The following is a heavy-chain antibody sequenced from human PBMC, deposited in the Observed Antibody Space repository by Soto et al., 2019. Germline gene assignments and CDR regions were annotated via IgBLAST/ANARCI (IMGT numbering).Heavy chain of an antibody. J-gene: IGHJ6*03. CDR1: GGSXSRYY. V-gene: IGHV4-59*01. Sequence: PAETLSLTCTVSGGSXSRYYWSWIRQPPGKGLEWIGYIYYSGSTNYNPSLKSRVTISVDTSKNQFSLKLSSVTAADTAVYYCARALYDFWSGFAMDVWGKGTTVTVSS. CDR2: IYYSGST. D-gene: IGHD3-3*01. CDR3: ARALYDFWSGFAMDV.